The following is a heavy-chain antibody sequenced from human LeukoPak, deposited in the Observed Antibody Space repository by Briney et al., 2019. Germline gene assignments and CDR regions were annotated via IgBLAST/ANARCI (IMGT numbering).Heavy chain of an antibody. Sequence: GGSLRLSCAASGFSFSSYNMNWVRQGPGKGLEWVSSLTSSSSDIYYANSLKRRFTTSRDNDKNSLYLQMNSLRAEDTAVYFCARDVVPGYCSGGTCYPLDHWGQGTLVTVSS. CDR2: LTSSSSDI. D-gene: IGHD2-15*01. J-gene: IGHJ4*02. CDR1: GFSFSSYN. V-gene: IGHV3-21*01. CDR3: ARDVVPGYCSGGTCYPLDH.